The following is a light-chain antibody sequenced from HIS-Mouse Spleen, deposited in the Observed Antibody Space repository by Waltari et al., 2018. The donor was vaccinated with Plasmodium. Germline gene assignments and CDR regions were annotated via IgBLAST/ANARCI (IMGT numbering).Light chain of an antibody. Sequence: SYELTQPHSVSVSPAQTARITCSGDALPKNSAYWYQQKSGQATVLVIYEDSKRPSGIPERFAGSSSGTMATLTISGAQVEDEADYYCYSTDSSGNHRVFGGGTKLTVL. V-gene: IGLV3-10*01. CDR3: YSTDSSGNHRV. CDR2: EDS. CDR1: ALPKNS. J-gene: IGLJ3*02.